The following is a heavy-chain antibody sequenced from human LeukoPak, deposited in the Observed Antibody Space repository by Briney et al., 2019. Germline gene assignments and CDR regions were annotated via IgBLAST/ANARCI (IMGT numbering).Heavy chain of an antibody. Sequence: SETLSLTCTVSGDSISSSSSYWGWIRQPPGKGLEWIGSIFYSGSTFYNPSLKSRVTISVDTSKNQFSLKLTSVTAADTAVYYCARWLHGLAHFDYWGQGTLVTVSS. J-gene: IGHJ4*02. D-gene: IGHD3/OR15-3a*01. CDR1: GDSISSSSSY. CDR3: ARWLHGLAHFDY. CDR2: IFYSGST. V-gene: IGHV4-39*01.